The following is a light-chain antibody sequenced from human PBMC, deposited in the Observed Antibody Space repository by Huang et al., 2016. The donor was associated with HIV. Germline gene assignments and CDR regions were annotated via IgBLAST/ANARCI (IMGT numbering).Light chain of an antibody. CDR3: QQTYDTPPLS. CDR1: QSVSNY. CDR2: AAS. J-gene: IGKJ4*01. V-gene: IGKV1-39*01. Sequence: DIQMTQSPSSLSASVGDRVTITCRAGQSVSNYLNWYQHKPGMAPKLLIYAASSLQSGVPSRFSGSGSGTHFTLTIISLQPEDIATYYCQQTYDTPPLSFGGGTKVEL.